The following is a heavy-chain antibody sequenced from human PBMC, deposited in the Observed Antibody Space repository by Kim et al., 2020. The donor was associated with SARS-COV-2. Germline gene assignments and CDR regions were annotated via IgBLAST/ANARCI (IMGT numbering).Heavy chain of an antibody. V-gene: IGHV4-38-2*02. CDR3: AREDMVRGVIRGRRPFD. Sequence: SETLSLTCTVSGYSISSGYYWGWIRQPPGKGLEWIGSIYHSGSTYYNPSLKSRVTISVDTSKNQFSLKLSSVTAADTAVYYCAREDMVRGVIRGRRPFD. D-gene: IGHD3-10*01. J-gene: IGHJ3*02. CDR2: IYHSGST. CDR1: GYSISSGYY.